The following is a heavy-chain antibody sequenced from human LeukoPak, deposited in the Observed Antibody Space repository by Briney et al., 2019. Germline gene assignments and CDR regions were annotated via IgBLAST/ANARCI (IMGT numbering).Heavy chain of an antibody. CDR2: IIPIFGTA. V-gene: IGHV1-69*13. CDR1: GGTFSSYA. J-gene: IGHJ6*03. Sequence: VKVSCKASGGTFSSYAISWVRQAPGQGLEWMGGIIPIFGTANYAQKFQGRVTITTDESTSTAYMELSSLRSEDTAVYYCASQDLRFAYYYYMDVWGKGTTVTVSS. D-gene: IGHD3-3*01. CDR3: ASQDLRFAYYYYMDV.